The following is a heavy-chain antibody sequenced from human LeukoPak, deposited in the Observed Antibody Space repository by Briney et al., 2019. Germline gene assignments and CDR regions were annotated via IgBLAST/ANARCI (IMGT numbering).Heavy chain of an antibody. V-gene: IGHV3-7*03. J-gene: IGHJ4*02. CDR1: GFTLSRYW. CDR2: IRQDGSEK. D-gene: IGHD1-26*01. CDR3: ARVRWELLTTYYFDY. Sequence: GGSLRLXCAASGFTLSRYWMSWVRQAPGKGLEWLANIRQDGSEKYYVDSVKGRFTISRDNAKNSLYLQMNSLRTEDTALYYCARVRWELLTTYYFDYWGQGTLVTVSS.